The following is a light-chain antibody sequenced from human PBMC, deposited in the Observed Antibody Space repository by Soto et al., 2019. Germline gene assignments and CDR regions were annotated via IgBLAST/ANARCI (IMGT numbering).Light chain of an antibody. V-gene: IGKV1-5*03. CDR1: QSISLW. Sequence: DIHMTQSPSTLSASVGDRVTITCRASQSISLWVAWYQQKPGRAPNLLIYKTSSLETGVPSRFSGSGSGTEFTLTISSLQLDDFATYYCQLYKDYSWTFGQGTKVEVK. CDR3: QLYKDYSWT. J-gene: IGKJ1*01. CDR2: KTS.